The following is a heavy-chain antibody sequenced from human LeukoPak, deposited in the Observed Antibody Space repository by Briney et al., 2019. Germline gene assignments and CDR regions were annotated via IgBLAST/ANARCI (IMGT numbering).Heavy chain of an antibody. J-gene: IGHJ4*02. CDR2: ISGSGDNT. Sequence: GGSLRLSCAASGFTFSSYAMSWVRQAPGKGLEWVSGISGSGDNTYYVDSVKGRFTISRDNAKNSLYLQMNSLRAEDTAVYYCARDLIVGAPGEDYWGQGTLVIVSS. V-gene: IGHV3-23*01. CDR1: GFTFSSYA. CDR3: ARDLIVGAPGEDY. D-gene: IGHD1-26*01.